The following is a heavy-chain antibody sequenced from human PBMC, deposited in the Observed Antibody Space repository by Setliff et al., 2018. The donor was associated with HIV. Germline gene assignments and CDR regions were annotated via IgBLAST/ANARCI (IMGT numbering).Heavy chain of an antibody. CDR1: GLTLSDYY. CDR2: TRNKANGYIT. V-gene: IGHV3-72*01. CDR3: VRAAAGLDI. Sequence: GGSLRLSCAVSGLTLSDYYMDWVRQAPGKGPEWVGRTRNKANGYITEYGASVQGRFTISRDNSKDSLSLQMNNLKAEDTAVYYCVRAAAGLDIWSQGIRVTVSS. J-gene: IGHJ4*02.